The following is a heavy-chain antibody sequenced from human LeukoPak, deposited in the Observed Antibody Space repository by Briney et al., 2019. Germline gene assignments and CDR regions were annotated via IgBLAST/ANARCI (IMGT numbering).Heavy chain of an antibody. V-gene: IGHV7-4-1*02. Sequence: ASVKVSCKVSGYTLTELSMHWVRQAPGQGLEWMGWINTNTGNPTYAQGFTGRFVFSLDTSVSTAYLQISSLKAEDTAVYYCARVIFGVVIIDDYWGQGTLVTVSS. CDR3: ARVIFGVVIIDDY. CDR2: INTNTGNP. D-gene: IGHD3-3*01. J-gene: IGHJ4*02. CDR1: GYTLTELS.